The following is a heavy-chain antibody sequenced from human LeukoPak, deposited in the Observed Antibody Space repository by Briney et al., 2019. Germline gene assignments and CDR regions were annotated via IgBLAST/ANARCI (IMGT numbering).Heavy chain of an antibody. D-gene: IGHD2-21*01. V-gene: IGHV5-51*01. J-gene: IGHJ3*02. Sequence: GESLKISCKGSGYSFTSFWVAWVRQMPGKGLEWMGIIYPGDSDTRYRPSFQGQVTISADKSISTAYLQWSSLKASDTAMYYCASLRSYSDAFDIWGQGTMVTVSS. CDR3: ASLRSYSDAFDI. CDR2: IYPGDSDT. CDR1: GYSFTSFW.